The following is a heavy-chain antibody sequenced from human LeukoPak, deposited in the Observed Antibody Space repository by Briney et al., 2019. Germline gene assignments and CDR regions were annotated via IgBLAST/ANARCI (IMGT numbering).Heavy chain of an antibody. D-gene: IGHD2-2*01. V-gene: IGHV3-33*01. CDR2: IWYDGSNK. Sequence: PGGSLIPSCAASGFTFSSYGMHWVRQAPGKGLEWVAVIWYDGSNKYYADSVKGRFTISRDNSKNTLYLQMNSLRAEDTAVYYCARDFAGPDIVVVPAAPHYGMDVWGQGTTVTVSS. CDR1: GFTFSSYG. CDR3: ARDFAGPDIVVVPAAPHYGMDV. J-gene: IGHJ6*02.